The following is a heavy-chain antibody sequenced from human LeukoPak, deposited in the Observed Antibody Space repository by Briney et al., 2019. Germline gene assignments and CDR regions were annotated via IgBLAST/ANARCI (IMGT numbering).Heavy chain of an antibody. V-gene: IGHV3-74*01. CDR3: AREGLRDLNSDY. Sequence: GGSLRLSFAASGFTFSNYWMHWVRQAPGKGLVWVSRINSDGSSTSYADSVKGRFTISRDNAKNTLYLQMNSLRAEDTAVYYCAREGLRDLNSDYWGQGTLVTVSS. CDR1: GFTFSNYW. J-gene: IGHJ4*02. CDR2: INSDGSST.